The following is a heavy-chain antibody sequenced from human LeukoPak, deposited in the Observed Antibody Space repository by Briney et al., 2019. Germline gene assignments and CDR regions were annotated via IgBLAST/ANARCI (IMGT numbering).Heavy chain of an antibody. CDR3: ARDYCGGDCYSDNWFDP. CDR1: GFTFSSYA. Sequence: GGSLRLSCAASGFTFSSYAMHWVRQAPGKGQEWVAVISYDGSNKYYADSVKGRFTISRDNSKNTLYLQMNSLRAEDTAVYYCARDYCGGDCYSDNWFDPWGQGTLVTVSS. D-gene: IGHD2-21*02. CDR2: ISYDGSNK. V-gene: IGHV3-30*04. J-gene: IGHJ5*02.